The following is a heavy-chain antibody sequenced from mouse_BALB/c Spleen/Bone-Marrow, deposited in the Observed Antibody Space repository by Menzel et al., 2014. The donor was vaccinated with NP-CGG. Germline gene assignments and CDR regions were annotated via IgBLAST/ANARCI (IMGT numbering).Heavy chain of an antibody. V-gene: IGHV5-17*02. CDR1: GFTFSSFG. CDR2: ISSGSSTI. D-gene: IGHD4-1*01. J-gene: IGHJ2*01. Sequence: EVKLVESGGGLVQPGGSRKLSCAASGFTFSSFGMHWVRQAPEKGLEWVAYISSGSSTIFYADTVKGRFTVSRDNPKNTLFLQMTSLRSEDTAMYFCTRGGNWDDSDSWGQGTTLTVSS. CDR3: TRGGNWDDSDS.